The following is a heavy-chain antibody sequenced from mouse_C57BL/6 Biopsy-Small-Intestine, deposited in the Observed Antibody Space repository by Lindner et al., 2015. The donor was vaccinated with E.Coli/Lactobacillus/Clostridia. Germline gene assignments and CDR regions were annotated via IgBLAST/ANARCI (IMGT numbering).Heavy chain of an antibody. CDR1: GGTLSPFA. D-gene: IGHD1-2*01. CDR3: ATPHYYHSSGYYRYYFEY. Sequence: SVKVSCKTSGGTLSPFAITWVRQAPGQGLEWMGGIIPMFGTTNYAQKFQDRVTITADESTSTAYMELSSLRSEDTAVYFCATPHYYHSSGYYRYYFEYWGQGTLVTVSS. J-gene: IGHJ2*01. V-gene: IGHV1-81*01. CDR2: IIPMFGTT.